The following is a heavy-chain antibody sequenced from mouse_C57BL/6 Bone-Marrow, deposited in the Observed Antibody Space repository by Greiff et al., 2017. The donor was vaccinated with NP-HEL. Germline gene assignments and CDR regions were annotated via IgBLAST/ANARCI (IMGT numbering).Heavy chain of an antibody. CDR1: GFTFSSYA. CDR3: TRACYGSRYYFDY. J-gene: IGHJ2*01. Sequence: EVQLQESGEGLVKPGGSLKLSCAASGFTFSSYAMSWVRQTPEKRLEWVAYISSGGDYIYYADTVKGRFTISRDNARNTLYLQMSSLKSEDTAMYYCTRACYGSRYYFDYWGQGTTLTVSS. CDR2: ISSGGDYI. D-gene: IGHD1-1*01. V-gene: IGHV5-9-1*02.